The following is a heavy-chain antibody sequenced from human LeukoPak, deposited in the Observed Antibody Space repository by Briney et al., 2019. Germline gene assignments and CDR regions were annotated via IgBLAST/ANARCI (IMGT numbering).Heavy chain of an antibody. D-gene: IGHD1-14*01. CDR2: TFYRSKWYS. CDR3: VRDDGIGLDAFDI. CDR1: GDSVSSNSAA. V-gene: IGHV6-1*01. Sequence: SQTLSLTCVISGDSVSSNSAAWNWIRQSPSRGLEWLGRTFYRSKWYSDYAVSVKSRITINPDTSKNQFSLQLNSVTPEDTAVYYCVRDDGIGLDAFDIWGQGTMVTVSS. J-gene: IGHJ3*02.